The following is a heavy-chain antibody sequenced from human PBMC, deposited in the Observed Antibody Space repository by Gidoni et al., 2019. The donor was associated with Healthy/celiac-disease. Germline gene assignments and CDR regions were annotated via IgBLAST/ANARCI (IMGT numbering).Heavy chain of an antibody. D-gene: IGHD3-22*01. CDR1: GGSLSSSSSY. CDR2: IYYSGST. Sequence: QLQLQESGPGLVKPSETLSLTCTVPGGSLSSSSSYMGWIRQPPGKGLEWIGSIYYSGSTYYNPSLKSRVTISVDTSKNQFSLKLSSVTAADTAVYYCALYSYYYDSSGYYYEGGFDYWGQGTLVTVSS. V-gene: IGHV4-39*01. J-gene: IGHJ4*02. CDR3: ALYSYYYDSSGYYYEGGFDY.